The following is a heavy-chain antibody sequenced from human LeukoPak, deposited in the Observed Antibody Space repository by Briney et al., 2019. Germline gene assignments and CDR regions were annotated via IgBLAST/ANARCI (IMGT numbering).Heavy chain of an antibody. Sequence: ASVKVSCKASGYTFTSYGISWVRQAPGQGLEWMGWISAYNGNTNYAQKLQGRVTMTTDTSTSTAYMELRSLRSDDTAVYYCARDLIRYFDWEPLSFDYWGQGTLVTVSS. CDR2: ISAYNGNT. J-gene: IGHJ4*02. V-gene: IGHV1-18*01. D-gene: IGHD3-9*01. CDR1: GYTFTSYG. CDR3: ARDLIRYFDWEPLSFDY.